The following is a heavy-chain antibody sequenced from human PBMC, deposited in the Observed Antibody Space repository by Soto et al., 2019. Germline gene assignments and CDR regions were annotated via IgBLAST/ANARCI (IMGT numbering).Heavy chain of an antibody. Sequence: QVQLQESGPGLVKPSQTLSLTCTVSGGSISSGGYYWSWFRQHPGKGLEWIGSLYDSGSTYYNPSLKRRVTTSVDASKNQLSLKLASVTAADTAMYYCARGGTRAYFHHWGQGTLVTVSS. D-gene: IGHD1-1*01. V-gene: IGHV4-31*03. CDR1: GGSISSGGYY. J-gene: IGHJ1*01. CDR3: ARGGTRAYFHH. CDR2: LYDSGST.